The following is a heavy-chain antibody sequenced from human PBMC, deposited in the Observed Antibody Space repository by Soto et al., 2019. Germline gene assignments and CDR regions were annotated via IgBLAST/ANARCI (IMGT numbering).Heavy chain of an antibody. J-gene: IGHJ6*03. D-gene: IGHD2-8*01. Sequence: PGESLKISCKGSGYSFTSYWIGWVRQMPGKGLEWMGIIYPGDSDTRYSPSFQGQVTISADKSISTAYLQWSSLKASDTAMYYCARLNTLMVYAIWRKPYYYYMDVWGKGTTVTVSS. CDR2: IYPGDSDT. CDR3: ARLNTLMVYAIWRKPYYYYMDV. V-gene: IGHV5-51*01. CDR1: GYSFTSYW.